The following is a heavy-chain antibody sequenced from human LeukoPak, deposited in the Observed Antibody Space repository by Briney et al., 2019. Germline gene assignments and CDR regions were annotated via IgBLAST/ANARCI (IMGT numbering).Heavy chain of an antibody. CDR3: ARKGVSDLYYFDS. CDR1: GGSISSYY. D-gene: IGHD3-16*01. Sequence: PSETLSLTCTVSGGSISSYYWSWIRQPPGKGLEWMGNIYYSGSTNYNSSLKSRVTISVDTSKNQISLKLRSVTAADTAVCYCARKGVSDLYYFDSWGQGTLVTVFS. CDR2: IYYSGST. J-gene: IGHJ4*02. V-gene: IGHV4-59*08.